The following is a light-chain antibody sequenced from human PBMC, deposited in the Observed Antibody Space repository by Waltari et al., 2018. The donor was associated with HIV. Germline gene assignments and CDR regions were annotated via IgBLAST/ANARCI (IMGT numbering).Light chain of an antibody. Sequence: QSALTPPASVSGSPGQSLTISLTGTSRDVGGFTLASWYQPHPGKAPKRMIYEVSKRPSGVSNRFSGSKSGNTASLTISGLQAEDEADYYCCAYAGSTTYVIFGGGTKLTVL. V-gene: IGLV2-23*02. CDR3: CAYAGSTTYVI. CDR1: SRDVGGFTL. J-gene: IGLJ2*01. CDR2: EVS.